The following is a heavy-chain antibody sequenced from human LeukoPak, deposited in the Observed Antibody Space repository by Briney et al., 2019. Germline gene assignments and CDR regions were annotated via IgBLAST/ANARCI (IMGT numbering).Heavy chain of an antibody. CDR1: GFTLSAYG. CDR3: AKDLGPLVGALDSDF. Sequence: PGGSLRLSCADSGFTLSAYGMHWVRQAPGKGLEWVALISYDGSKKYYADSVKGRFTISRDNSKNMLYLQMNNLRVEDTALYYCAKDLGPLVGALDSDFWGQGTQVTVSS. CDR2: ISYDGSKK. V-gene: IGHV3-30*18. J-gene: IGHJ4*02. D-gene: IGHD1-26*01.